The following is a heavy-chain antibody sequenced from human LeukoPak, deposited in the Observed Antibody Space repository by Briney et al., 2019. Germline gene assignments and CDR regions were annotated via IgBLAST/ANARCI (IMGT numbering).Heavy chain of an antibody. D-gene: IGHD5-24*01. CDR3: ARDAKQLPY. CDR1: GFTFSSYA. CDR2: ISYDGSNK. V-gene: IGHV3-30-3*01. J-gene: IGHJ4*02. Sequence: GGSLRLSCAASGFTFSSYAMHWVRQAPGKGLEWVAVISYDGSNKYYADSVKGRFTISRDNSKNTLYLQMNSLRAEDTAVYYCARDAKQLPYWGQGTLVTVSS.